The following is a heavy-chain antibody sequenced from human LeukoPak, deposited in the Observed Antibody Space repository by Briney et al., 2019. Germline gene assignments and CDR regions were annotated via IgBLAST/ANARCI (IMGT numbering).Heavy chain of an antibody. V-gene: IGHV3-64*01. D-gene: IGHD3-10*01. CDR3: ARAPGTYYDY. J-gene: IGHJ4*02. CDR1: GFTFSNYG. CDR2: ISSNGGST. Sequence: PGGSLRLSCGASGFTFSNYGMHWVRQAPGKELEYVSAISSNGGSTYYANSVKGRFTISRDNSKNTLYLQMGSLRAEDMAVYYCARAPGTYYDYWGQGTLVTVSS.